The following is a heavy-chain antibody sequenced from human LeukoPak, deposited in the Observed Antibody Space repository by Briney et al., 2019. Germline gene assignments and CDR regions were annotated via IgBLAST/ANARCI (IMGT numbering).Heavy chain of an antibody. V-gene: IGHV3-74*01. CDR3: ATKQWLAPPPDS. D-gene: IGHD6-19*01. CDR1: GCTFSKYW. J-gene: IGHJ4*02. Sequence: PGGSLRLSCAASGCTFSKYWMFWVHQAPGKGLESVSRINTDGTVTTYADSVKGRFTVSRDNADNTMFLQMNSVRDEDTAVYYCATKQWLAPPPDSWGQGTPVTVSS. CDR2: INTDGTVT.